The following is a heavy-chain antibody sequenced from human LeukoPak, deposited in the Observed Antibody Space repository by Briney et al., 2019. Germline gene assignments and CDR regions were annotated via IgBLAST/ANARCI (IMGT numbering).Heavy chain of an antibody. CDR3: AKEGTYGSSWSLDY. CDR1: GYTFTSYA. Sequence: ASVKVSCQASGYTFTSYAMHWVRQAPGQGLEWMGWINTNTGNPTYAQGFTGRFVFSLDTSVSTAYLQISSLKAEDTAVYYCAKEGTYGSSWSLDYWGQGTLVTVSS. J-gene: IGHJ4*02. D-gene: IGHD6-13*01. CDR2: INTNTGNP. V-gene: IGHV7-4-1*02.